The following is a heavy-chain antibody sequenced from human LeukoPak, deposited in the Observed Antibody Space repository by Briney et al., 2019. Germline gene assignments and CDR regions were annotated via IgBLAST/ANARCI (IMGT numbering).Heavy chain of an antibody. D-gene: IGHD2-2*01. Sequence: TGGSLRLSCTTSGFDFTNYCMTWVRQAPGKGLEWVANIRQNGLETDYLVSVKGRFTISRDNAKNSLYLQMNSLRAEDTAVYYCARDKVIPAAIGHYWGQGTLVTVSS. CDR1: GFDFTNYC. CDR2: IRQNGLET. V-gene: IGHV3-7*01. CDR3: ARDKVIPAAIGHY. J-gene: IGHJ4*02.